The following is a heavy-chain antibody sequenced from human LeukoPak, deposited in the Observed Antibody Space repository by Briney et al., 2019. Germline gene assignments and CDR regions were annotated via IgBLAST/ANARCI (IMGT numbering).Heavy chain of an antibody. CDR3: ARHTKGFYGMDV. J-gene: IGHJ6*02. D-gene: IGHD3-3*01. Sequence: SKTLSLTCTVSGGSISNYYWGWIRQPPGKGLEWIGYIYHSGSTNYNPSLKSRVTISVDTSKNQFSLKLSSVTAADTAVYYCARHTKGFYGMDVWGQGTTVTVSS. CDR2: IYHSGST. V-gene: IGHV4-59*08. CDR1: GGSISNYY.